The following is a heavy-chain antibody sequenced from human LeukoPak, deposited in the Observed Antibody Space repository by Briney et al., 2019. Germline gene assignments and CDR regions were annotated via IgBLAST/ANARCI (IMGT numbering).Heavy chain of an antibody. CDR2: IYSGGST. V-gene: IGHV3-66*04. CDR3: ARRARKRDDYGGFFDY. D-gene: IGHD4-23*01. CDR1: EFSVGSNY. J-gene: IGHJ4*02. Sequence: WGSLRLSCAASEFSVGSNYMTWVRQVPGKGLEWVSLIYSGGSTYYADSVKGRFTISRDNSKNTLFLQMNSLRTEDTAVYYCARRARKRDDYGGFFDYWGQGTPVTVSS.